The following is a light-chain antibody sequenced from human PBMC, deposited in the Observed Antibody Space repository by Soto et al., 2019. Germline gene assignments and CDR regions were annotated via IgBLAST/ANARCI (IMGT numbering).Light chain of an antibody. V-gene: IGLV2-14*01. Sequence: QSVLTQPASVSGSPEQSITFSCTVTSSDIGSYNYVAWYQQFPSKTPKLIIYEVRNRPSGDSFRFSGSKSRNTASLTISGLHAEDEAEYYGNAYRVSGTYYGFGTGTKGTV. CDR1: SSDIGSYNY. J-gene: IGLJ1*01. CDR3: NAYRVSGTYYG. CDR2: EVR.